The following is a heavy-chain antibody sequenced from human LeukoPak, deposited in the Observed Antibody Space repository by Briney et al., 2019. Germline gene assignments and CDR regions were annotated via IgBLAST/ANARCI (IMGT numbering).Heavy chain of an antibody. CDR3: AKDRDSGSYSMVGNFDY. CDR1: GFTFSSYA. Sequence: GGSLRLSCAASGFTFSSYAMSWVRQAPGKGLEWVSAISGSGGGTHYADSVKGRFTISRDNSKNTLNLQMNSLRAEDTAVYYCAKDRDSGSYSMVGNFDYWGQGTLVTVSS. CDR2: ISGSGGGT. D-gene: IGHD3-10*01. V-gene: IGHV3-23*01. J-gene: IGHJ4*02.